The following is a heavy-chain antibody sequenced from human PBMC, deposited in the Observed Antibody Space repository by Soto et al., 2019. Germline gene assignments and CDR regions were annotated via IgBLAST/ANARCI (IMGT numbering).Heavy chain of an antibody. Sequence: SETLSLTCTVSGGSISSSSYYWGWIRQPPGKGLEWIGSIYYSGSTYYNPSLKSRVTISVDTSKNQFSLKLSSVTAADTAVYYCARDDFLSGYPGTWGQGTLVTVSS. CDR2: IYYSGST. J-gene: IGHJ5*02. V-gene: IGHV4-39*01. CDR3: ARDDFLSGYPGT. D-gene: IGHD3-3*01. CDR1: GGSISSSSYY.